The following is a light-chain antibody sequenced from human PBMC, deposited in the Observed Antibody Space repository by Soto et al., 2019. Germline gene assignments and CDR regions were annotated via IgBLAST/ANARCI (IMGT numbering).Light chain of an antibody. J-gene: IGLJ3*02. Sequence: QSALTQPPSASGSPGQSVTISCTGASSDVGGYNSVSWYQQHPGKAPKLIISEVNSGVPDRFSGSKSGNTASLTVSGLQAEDEADSPRSSYAGSGNGVFGGGTKLTVL. CDR3: SSYAGSGNGV. CDR2: EV. CDR1: SSDVGGYNS. V-gene: IGLV2-8*01.